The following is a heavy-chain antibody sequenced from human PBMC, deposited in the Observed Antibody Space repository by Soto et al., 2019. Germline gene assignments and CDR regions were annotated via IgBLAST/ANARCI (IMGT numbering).Heavy chain of an antibody. Sequence: PGESLKISCKGSGYSFTSYWISWVRQMPGKGLEWMGRIDPSDSYTNYSPSFQGHVTISADKSISTAYLQWSSLKASDTAMYYCERQRPDYYYYGMDVWGQGTTVTVSS. CDR3: ERQRPDYYYYGMDV. CDR1: GYSFTSYW. V-gene: IGHV5-10-1*01. CDR2: IDPSDSYT. J-gene: IGHJ6*02.